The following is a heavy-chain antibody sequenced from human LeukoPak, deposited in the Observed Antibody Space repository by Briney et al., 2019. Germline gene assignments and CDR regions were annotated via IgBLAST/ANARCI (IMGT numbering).Heavy chain of an antibody. CDR3: ARHFGDSSSWYYYYMDV. D-gene: IGHD6-13*01. J-gene: IGHJ6*03. CDR2: INHSGST. Sequence: SETLSLTCAVYGGSFSGYYWSWIRQPPGKGLEWIGEINHSGSTNYNPSLKSRVTISVDTSKNQFSLKLSSVTAADTAVYYCARHFGDSSSWYYYYMDVWGKGTTVTFSS. CDR1: GGSFSGYY. V-gene: IGHV4-34*01.